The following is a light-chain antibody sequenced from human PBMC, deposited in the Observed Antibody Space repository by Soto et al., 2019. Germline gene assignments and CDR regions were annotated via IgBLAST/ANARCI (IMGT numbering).Light chain of an antibody. CDR3: SSYAGNNIFYV. CDR2: EVS. CDR1: SNDVGGYNF. J-gene: IGLJ1*01. Sequence: QSVLAQPPSASGSPGQSVTISCAGPSNDVGGYNFVSWYQQHPGKAPKLMIFEVSKRPSGVPDRFSGSKSGNTASLTVSGLQAEDEADYYCSSYAGNNIFYVFGTGTKLTVL. V-gene: IGLV2-8*01.